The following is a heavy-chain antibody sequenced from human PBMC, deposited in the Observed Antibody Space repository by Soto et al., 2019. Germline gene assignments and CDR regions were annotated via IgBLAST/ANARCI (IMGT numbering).Heavy chain of an antibody. J-gene: IGHJ4*02. Sequence: QVQLVQSGAEVKKPGASVKVTCKASGYTFTSYGISWVRQAPGQGLEWMGWVNAHNGNTNYGQKLQGRVTMTTHTSTSTVYMELRSLRSDDTAMYSCARRSYGYSYDYWGQGTLVTVSS. V-gene: IGHV1-18*01. CDR2: VNAHNGNT. D-gene: IGHD3-16*01. CDR3: ARRSYGYSYDY. CDR1: GYTFTSYG.